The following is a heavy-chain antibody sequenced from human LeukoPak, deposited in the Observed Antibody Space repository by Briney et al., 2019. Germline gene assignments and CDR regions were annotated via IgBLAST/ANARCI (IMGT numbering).Heavy chain of an antibody. Sequence: ASVKVSCKASGYTFTSYGISWVRQAPGQGLEWMGWISAYNGNTNYAQKLQGRVTMTTDTSTSTAYMELRSLRSDDTAVYYCARVVGSGWYGWGGIIFDYWGQGTLVTVSS. CDR2: ISAYNGNT. CDR1: GYTFTSYG. J-gene: IGHJ4*02. D-gene: IGHD6-19*01. CDR3: ARVVGSGWYGWGGIIFDY. V-gene: IGHV1-18*01.